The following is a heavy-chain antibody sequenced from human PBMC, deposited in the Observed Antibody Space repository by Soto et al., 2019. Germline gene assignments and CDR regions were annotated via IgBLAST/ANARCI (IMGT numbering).Heavy chain of an antibody. D-gene: IGHD2-2*01. J-gene: IGHJ4*02. CDR1: GFTFSSYT. Sequence: GGSLRLSCVASGFTFSSYTMSWVRQAPGKGLEWVSSISRSGSFIYHADSVKGRFTISRDNAKNSLYLQMKSLRAEDTAVYYCARDPVVVPAASSFYFDNWGQGTLVTVSS. CDR2: ISRSGSFI. CDR3: ARDPVVVPAASSFYFDN. V-gene: IGHV3-21*01.